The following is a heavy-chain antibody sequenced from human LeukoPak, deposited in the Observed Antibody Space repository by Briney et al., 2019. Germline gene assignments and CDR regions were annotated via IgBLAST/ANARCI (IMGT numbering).Heavy chain of an antibody. J-gene: IGHJ4*02. D-gene: IGHD6-6*01. CDR3: ARAYSSSSIFDY. CDR2: MYHSGNT. CDR1: GYSISSGYY. V-gene: IGHV4-38-2*02. Sequence: SETLSLTCIVSGYSISSGYYWGWIRQPPGKGLEWIGTMYHSGNTYYNPSLKSRVTISVDTSKNQFSLKLTSVTAADTAVYYCARAYSSSSIFDYWGQGTLVTVSS.